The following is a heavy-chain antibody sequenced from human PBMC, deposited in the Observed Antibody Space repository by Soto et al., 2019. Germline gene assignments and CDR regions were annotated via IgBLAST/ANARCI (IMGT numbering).Heavy chain of an antibody. CDR2: IDYSGNT. D-gene: IGHD4-4*01. J-gene: IGHJ4*02. CDR3: RGARPSLQEFDY. CDR1: GGSISNYY. V-gene: IGHV4-59*01. Sequence: PSETLSLTCTVSGGSISNYYWNWIRQTPGKGLEWIGYIDYSGNTNYNPSIKSRVTITVDTSKNQVSLNMSSVTAAVSAVYYCRGARPSLQEFDYWGQGTLVTVSS.